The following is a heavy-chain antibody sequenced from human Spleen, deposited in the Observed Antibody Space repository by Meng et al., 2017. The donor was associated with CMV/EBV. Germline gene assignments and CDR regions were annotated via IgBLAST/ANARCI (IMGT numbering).Heavy chain of an antibody. Sequence: QGQLQGSGQGLVKPSEPLSLPCTVSGGYISSYYWSWIRQPAGKGLEWIGRIYTSGSTNYNPSLKSRVTMSVDTSKNQFSLKLSSVTAADTAVYYCARDYPSMIGFWRRMNWFDPWGQGTLVTVSS. CDR3: ARDYPSMIGFWRRMNWFDP. CDR1: GGYISSYY. CDR2: IYTSGST. J-gene: IGHJ5*02. V-gene: IGHV4-4*07. D-gene: IGHD3-22*01.